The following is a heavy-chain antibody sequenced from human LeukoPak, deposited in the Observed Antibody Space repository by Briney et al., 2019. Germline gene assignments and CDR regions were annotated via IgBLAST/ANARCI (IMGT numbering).Heavy chain of an antibody. CDR2: IYSGGST. CDR1: GFTVSSNY. J-gene: IGHJ5*02. V-gene: IGHV3-53*01. D-gene: IGHD1-14*01. Sequence: GGSLRLSCAVSGFTVSSNYMSWVRQAPGKGLEWVSVIYSGGSTYYADSVKGRFTISRDNSKNTLYLQMNSLRAEDTAVYYCARITAALGWFDPWGQGTLVTVSS. CDR3: ARITAALGWFDP.